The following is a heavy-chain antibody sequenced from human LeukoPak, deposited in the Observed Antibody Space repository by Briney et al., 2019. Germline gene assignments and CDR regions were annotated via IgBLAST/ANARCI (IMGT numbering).Heavy chain of an antibody. V-gene: IGHV1-46*01. CDR1: GYTFTSYY. CDR2: INPSGGST. J-gene: IGHJ4*02. D-gene: IGHD3-16*01. Sequence: ASVKVSCKASGYTFTSYYMHWVRQAPGQGLEWMEIINPSGGSTSYAQKFQGRVTMTRDTSTSTVYMELSSLRSEDTAVYYCVPRGDGGFDYWGQGTLVIVSS. CDR3: VPRGDGGFDY.